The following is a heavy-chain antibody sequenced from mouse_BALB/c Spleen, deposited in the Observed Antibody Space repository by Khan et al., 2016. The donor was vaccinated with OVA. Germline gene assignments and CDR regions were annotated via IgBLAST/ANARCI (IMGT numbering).Heavy chain of an antibody. CDR2: INSSGST. CDR3: ASNYGSGYGFAY. CDR1: GDSITSGY. J-gene: IGHJ3*01. V-gene: IGHV3-8*02. Sequence: VQLKQSGPSLVKPSPTLYLTCSVTGDSITSGYWNWIRKFPGNKLEYMGYINSSGSTYYNPSLISRISITRDTSKNHNYLQLNSVTTEDTATYDCASNYGSGYGFAYWGQGTLVTVSA. D-gene: IGHD1-1*01.